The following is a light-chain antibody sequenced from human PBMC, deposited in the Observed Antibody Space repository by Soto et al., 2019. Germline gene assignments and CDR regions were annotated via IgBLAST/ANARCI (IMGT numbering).Light chain of an antibody. J-gene: IGKJ1*01. CDR1: QSFSSS. CDR2: AAS. CDR3: QKSYSTPRT. V-gene: IGKV1-39*01. Sequence: DIQRTQSPSSLSASVGDRVTITCRASQSFSSSLNWSQQKPWKAPKLLIYAASSLQSGFPSRFSGSGSGTDFTLTISSLQPEDFANYYCQKSYSTPRTFGQGTKVAIK.